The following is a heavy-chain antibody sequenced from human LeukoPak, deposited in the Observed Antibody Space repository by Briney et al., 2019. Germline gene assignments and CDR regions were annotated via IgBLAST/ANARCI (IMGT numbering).Heavy chain of an antibody. Sequence: PGRSLRLSCAASGFTFSNYGMHWVRQAPGKGLEGVAVISYDGSNKYYADSVKGRFTISRDNSKNTLYLQMNSLRAEDTAVYYCAKDHDYGDYVPYYGMDVWGQGTTVTVSS. V-gene: IGHV3-30*18. CDR2: ISYDGSNK. J-gene: IGHJ6*02. CDR3: AKDHDYGDYVPYYGMDV. D-gene: IGHD4-17*01. CDR1: GFTFSNYG.